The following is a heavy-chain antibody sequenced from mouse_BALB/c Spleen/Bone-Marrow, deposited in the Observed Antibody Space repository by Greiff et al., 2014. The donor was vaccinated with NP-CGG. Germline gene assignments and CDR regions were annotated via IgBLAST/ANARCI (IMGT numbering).Heavy chain of an antibody. Sequence: VNLVESGAELVRPGSSVKISCEASGYAFSSYWMNWVKQRPGQGLEWIGQIYPGDGDTNYNGKFKGKATLTADKSSSTAYMQLSSLTSEDSAVYFCARRGYYYGSSYVDYWGQGTTLTVSS. D-gene: IGHD1-1*01. J-gene: IGHJ2*01. CDR1: GYAFSSYW. CDR2: IYPGDGDT. V-gene: IGHV1-80*01. CDR3: ARRGYYYGSSYVDY.